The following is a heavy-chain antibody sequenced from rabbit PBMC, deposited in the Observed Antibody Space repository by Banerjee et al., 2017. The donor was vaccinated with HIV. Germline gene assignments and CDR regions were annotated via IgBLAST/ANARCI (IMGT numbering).Heavy chain of an antibody. V-gene: IGHV1S45*01. CDR2: IVTGLDYP. CDR3: ARGTYNSYYL. CDR1: GFSFSSGYD. Sequence: QEQLVESGGGLVQPEGSLTLTCKASGFSFSSGYDMCWVRQAPGKGLEWIACIVTGLDYPYYVSWAKGRFTISKTSSTTMTLQMTSLTVADTATYFRARGTYNSYYLWGPGTLVTVS. D-gene: IGHD6-1*01. J-gene: IGHJ4*01.